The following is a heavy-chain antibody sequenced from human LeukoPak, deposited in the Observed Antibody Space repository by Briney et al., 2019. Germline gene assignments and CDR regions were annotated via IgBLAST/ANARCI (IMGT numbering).Heavy chain of an antibody. D-gene: IGHD2-8*01. CDR2: INHSGST. V-gene: IGHV4-34*01. J-gene: IGHJ4*02. Sequence: SETLSLTCAVYGGSFSGYYWSWIRQPPGKGLEWIGEINHSGSTNYNPSLKSRVTISVDTSKNQFSLELSSVTAADTAMYYCARANLLGYCTNGVCPGGGLPFDYWGQGTLVSVSS. CDR1: GGSFSGYY. CDR3: ARANLLGYCTNGVCPGGGLPFDY.